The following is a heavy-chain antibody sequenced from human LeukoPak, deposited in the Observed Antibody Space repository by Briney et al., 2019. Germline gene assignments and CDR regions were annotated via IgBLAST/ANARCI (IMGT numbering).Heavy chain of an antibody. D-gene: IGHD3-22*01. CDR2: ISYDGSNK. Sequence: PGGSLRLSCAASGFTFSSYGMHWVRQAPGKGLEWVAVISYDGSNKYYADFVKGRFTISRDNSKNTLYLQMNSLRAEDTAVYYCAKGATLVVVPFGFWDWGQGTLVTVSS. V-gene: IGHV3-30*18. CDR1: GFTFSSYG. CDR3: AKGATLVVVPFGFWD. J-gene: IGHJ4*02.